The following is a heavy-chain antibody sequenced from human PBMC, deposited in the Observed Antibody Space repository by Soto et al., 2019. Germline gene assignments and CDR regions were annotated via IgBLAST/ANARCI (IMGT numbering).Heavy chain of an antibody. CDR3: AKDAITMVRGVISYYGMDV. V-gene: IGHV3-33*06. Sequence: SLRLSCAASGFTVNSNYMTWVRQAPGKGLEWVAVIWYDGSNKYYADSVKGRFTISRDNSKNTLYLQMNGLRAEDTALYYCAKDAITMVRGVISYYGMDVWGQGTTVTVSS. D-gene: IGHD3-10*01. CDR2: IWYDGSNK. J-gene: IGHJ6*02. CDR1: GFTVNSNY.